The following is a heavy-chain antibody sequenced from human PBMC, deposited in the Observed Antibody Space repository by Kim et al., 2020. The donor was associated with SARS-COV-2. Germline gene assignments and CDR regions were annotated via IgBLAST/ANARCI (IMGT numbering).Heavy chain of an antibody. D-gene: IGHD6-19*01. CDR3: TRRYSSGWYDY. V-gene: IGHV3-73*01. Sequence: TAYAASVKGRFTTSRDDSKNTAYLQMNSLKTEDTAVYYCTRRYSSGWYDYWGQGTLVTVAS. J-gene: IGHJ4*02. CDR2: T.